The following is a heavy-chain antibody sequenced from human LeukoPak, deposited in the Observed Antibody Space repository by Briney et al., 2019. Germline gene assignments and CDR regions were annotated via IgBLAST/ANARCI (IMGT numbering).Heavy chain of an antibody. CDR2: FSAYNGNT. J-gene: IGHJ4*02. CDR1: GYTFTSYG. Sequence: GASVKVSCKASGYTFTSYGISWVRQAPGQGLEWMGWFSAYNGNTNYAQKLQGRVTMTTDTSTSTAYMELRSLRSDDTAVYYCARVRNIAAAAYFDYWGQGTLVTVSS. CDR3: ARVRNIAAAAYFDY. D-gene: IGHD6-13*01. V-gene: IGHV1-18*01.